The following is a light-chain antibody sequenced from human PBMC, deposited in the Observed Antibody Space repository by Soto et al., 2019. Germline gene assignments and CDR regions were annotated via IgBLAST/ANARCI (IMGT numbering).Light chain of an antibody. CDR3: QQYGSSPPYT. J-gene: IGKJ2*01. CDR1: QSVSSSY. Sequence: EIVLTQSPGTLSLSPVERATLSCRASQSVSSSYLAWYQQKPGQAPRLLIYGASSRATGIPDRFSGSGSGTDFTLTISRLEPEDFAVYYCQQYGSSPPYTFGQGTKVDIK. CDR2: GAS. V-gene: IGKV3-20*01.